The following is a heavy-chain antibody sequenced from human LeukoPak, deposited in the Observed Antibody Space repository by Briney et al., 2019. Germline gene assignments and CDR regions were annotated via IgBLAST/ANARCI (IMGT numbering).Heavy chain of an antibody. CDR3: ARNRNYGSGSYPPNWFDP. J-gene: IGHJ5*02. CDR1: GFTFSSYS. CDR2: ISSSSSTI. D-gene: IGHD3-10*01. Sequence: GGSLRLSCAASGFTFSSYSMNWVRQAPGKGLEWVSYISSSSSTIWYTDSVKGRFTVSRDNAKNSLYLQMNSLRAEDTAVYYCARNRNYGSGSYPPNWFDPWGQGTLVTVSS. V-gene: IGHV3-48*01.